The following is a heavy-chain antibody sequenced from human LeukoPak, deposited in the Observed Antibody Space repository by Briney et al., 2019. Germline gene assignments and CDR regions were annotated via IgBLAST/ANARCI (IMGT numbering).Heavy chain of an antibody. CDR3: ARVGYGDSPDAFDI. J-gene: IGHJ3*02. CDR2: INPNTGIT. D-gene: IGHD4-17*01. V-gene: IGHV1-2*02. CDR1: GYTFSGYY. Sequence: ASVKVSCKASGYTFSGYYLHWVRQAPGQGLEWMGWINPNTGITNYAQKFQGRVTLTRDTSISTAYMELSRLRSDDTAVYYCARVGYGDSPDAFDIWGQGTMVTVSS.